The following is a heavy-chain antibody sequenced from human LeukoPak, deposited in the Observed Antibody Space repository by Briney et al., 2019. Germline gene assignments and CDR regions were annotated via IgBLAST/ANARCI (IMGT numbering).Heavy chain of an antibody. CDR2: IIPIFGTA. J-gene: IGHJ6*03. V-gene: IGHV1-69*13. D-gene: IGHD6-13*01. Sequence: GASVKVSCKASGGTFSSYAISWVRQAPGQGLEWMGGIIPIFGTANYAQKFQGRVTITADESTSTAYMELSSLRSEDTAVYYCARREAAADDYYYYMDVRGKGTTVTVS. CDR3: ARREAAADDYYYYMDV. CDR1: GGTFSSYA.